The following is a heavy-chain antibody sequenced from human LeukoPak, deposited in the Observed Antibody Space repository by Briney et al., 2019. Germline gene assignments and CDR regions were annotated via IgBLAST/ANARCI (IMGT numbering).Heavy chain of an antibody. V-gene: IGHV4-39*01. CDR3: VVVVPAAILYYYYYMDV. CDR1: GGSISSSSYY. J-gene: IGHJ6*03. CDR2: IYYSGST. D-gene: IGHD2-2*01. Sequence: SETLSLTCTVSGGSISSSSYYWGWIRQPPGTGLEWIGSIYYSGSTYYNPSLKSRVTISVDTSKNQFSLKLSSVTAADTAVYYCVVVVPAAILYYYYYMDVWGKGTTVTVSS.